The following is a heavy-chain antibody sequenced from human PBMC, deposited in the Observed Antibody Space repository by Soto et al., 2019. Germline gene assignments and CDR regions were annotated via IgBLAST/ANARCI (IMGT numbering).Heavy chain of an antibody. D-gene: IGHD3-22*01. J-gene: IGHJ4*02. CDR2: IYYSGST. Sequence: PSETLSLTCTVSGGSIRSYYWSWIRQPPGKGLEWIGYIYYSGSTNYNPSLKSRVTISVDTSKNQFSLKLSSVTAADTAVYYCAKGSWKHYDSSGSKDYFDYWGQGTLVTVSS. V-gene: IGHV4-59*12. CDR3: AKGSWKHYDSSGSKDYFDY. CDR1: GGSIRSYY.